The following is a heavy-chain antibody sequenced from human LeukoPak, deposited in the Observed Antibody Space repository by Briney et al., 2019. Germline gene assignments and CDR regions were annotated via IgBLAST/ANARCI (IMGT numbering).Heavy chain of an antibody. V-gene: IGHV4-30-4*01. Sequence: PSETLSLTCTVSGGSLSSGDYYWSWNRQPPGKGLEWIGYIYYSGSTYYNPSLKSRVTISVDTSKNQFSLKLSSVTAADTAVYYCARARLDMVATVDFDYWGQGTLVTVSS. CDR1: GGSLSSGDYY. CDR2: IYYSGST. D-gene: IGHD5-12*01. CDR3: ARARLDMVATVDFDY. J-gene: IGHJ4*02.